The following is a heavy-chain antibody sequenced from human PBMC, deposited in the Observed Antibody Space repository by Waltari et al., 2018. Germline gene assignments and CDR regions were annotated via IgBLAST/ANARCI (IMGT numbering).Heavy chain of an antibody. CDR2: IISLSYI. CDR3: GRDVYGDYVGGGGGAFDI. D-gene: IGHD4-17*01. J-gene: IGHJ3*02. Sequence: EVQLVESGGGLVKPGGSLRLSCAASGFTLSTYSMNWVRQAPGKGLEWFSSIISLSYIFYVDSVKGRFTISRDNAKNSLYLQMNSLRAEDTAVYYCGRDVYGDYVGGGGGAFDIWGQGTMVTVSS. CDR1: GFTLSTYS. V-gene: IGHV3-21*01.